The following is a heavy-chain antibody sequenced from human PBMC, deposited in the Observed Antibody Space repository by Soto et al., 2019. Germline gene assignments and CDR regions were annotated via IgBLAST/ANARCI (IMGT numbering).Heavy chain of an antibody. D-gene: IGHD2-15*01. CDR3: ARVIITWGEGLSGEGAFDI. CDR2: IYSGGST. Sequence: EVQLVESGGGLVQPGGSLRLSCAASGFTVSSNYMSWVRQAPGKGLEWVSVIYSGGSTYYADSVKGRFTISRDNSKNTLYLQMNSLRAEDTAVYYCARVIITWGEGLSGEGAFDIWGQGTMVTVSS. V-gene: IGHV3-66*01. J-gene: IGHJ3*02. CDR1: GFTVSSNY.